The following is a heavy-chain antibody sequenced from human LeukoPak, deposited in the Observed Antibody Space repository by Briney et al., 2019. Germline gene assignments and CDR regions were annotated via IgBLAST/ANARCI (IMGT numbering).Heavy chain of an antibody. CDR1: GGSISSYY. CDR3: ARDAGRDYDILTGYYLDAFDI. D-gene: IGHD3-9*01. Sequence: SETLSLTCTVSGGSISSYYWSWIRQPPGKGLEWIGYIYYSGSTNYNPSLKSRVTISVDTSKNQFSLKLSSVTAADTAVYYCARDAGRDYDILTGYYLDAFDIWGQGTMVTVSS. CDR2: IYYSGST. V-gene: IGHV4-59*01. J-gene: IGHJ3*02.